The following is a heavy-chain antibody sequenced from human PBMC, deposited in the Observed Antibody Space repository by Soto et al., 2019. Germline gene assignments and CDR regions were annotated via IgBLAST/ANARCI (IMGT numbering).Heavy chain of an antibody. CDR3: ARCSGWYFQDY. V-gene: IGHV4-34*01. D-gene: IGHD6-19*01. CDR2: INHSGST. Sequence: SETLSLTCAVYGGSFSGYYWSWIRQPPGKGLEWIGEINHSGSTNYNPSLKSRVTISVDTSKNQFSLKLSSVTAADTAVYYCARCSGWYFQDYWGQGTLVTVSS. J-gene: IGHJ4*02. CDR1: GGSFSGYY.